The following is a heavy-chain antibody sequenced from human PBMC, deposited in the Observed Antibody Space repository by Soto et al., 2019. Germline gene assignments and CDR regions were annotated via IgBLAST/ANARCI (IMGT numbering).Heavy chain of an antibody. D-gene: IGHD1-26*01. J-gene: IGHJ4*02. CDR3: AAVQGGGATLHF. CDR2: IVVGSGHI. CDR1: GFTFINSA. Sequence: SVQVSCKASGFTFINSAIQWVRQARGQRLEWMGWIVVGSGHINYAQKFQERLSITRDMSTSTAYMELSSLTLEDTAVYYCAAVQGGGATLHFWGPGTLVTVPT. V-gene: IGHV1-58*02.